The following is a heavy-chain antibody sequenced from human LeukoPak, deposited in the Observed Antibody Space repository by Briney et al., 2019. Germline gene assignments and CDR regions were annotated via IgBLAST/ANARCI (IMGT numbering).Heavy chain of an antibody. V-gene: IGHV3-21*01. CDR1: GFTFSRYS. D-gene: IGHD5-18*01. J-gene: IGHJ6*03. CDR2: ISSSSSYI. Sequence: GGSLRLSCAASGFTFSRYSMNWVRQAPGKGLEWVSSISSSSSYIYYADSVKGRFTISRDNAKNSLSLQMNSLRAEDTAVYYCARVGTAMVTIVAPYYMDVWGKGTTVTVSS. CDR3: ARVGTAMVTIVAPYYMDV.